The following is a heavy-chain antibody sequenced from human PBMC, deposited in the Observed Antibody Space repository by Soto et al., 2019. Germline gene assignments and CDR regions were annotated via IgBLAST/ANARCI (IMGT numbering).Heavy chain of an antibody. V-gene: IGHV3-30-3*01. CDR3: AREIERLLGY. CDR2: ISYDGSNK. D-gene: IGHD3-3*01. CDR1: GFTFSRYA. J-gene: IGHJ4*02. Sequence: QVQVVESGGGVVQPGRSLRLSCAASGFTFSRYAMHWVRQAPGKGLEWMAVISYDGSNKYYADSVKGRLTISRDNSKNTLYLQMISLRAEDTAVYYCAREIERLLGYWGQGTLVTVSS.